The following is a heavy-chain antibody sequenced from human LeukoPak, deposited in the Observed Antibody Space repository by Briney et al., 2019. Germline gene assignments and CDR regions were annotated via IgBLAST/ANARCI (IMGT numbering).Heavy chain of an antibody. J-gene: IGHJ4*02. CDR1: GFTFSSYE. V-gene: IGHV3-48*03. Sequence: GGSLRLSCAASGFTFSSYEMNWVRQAPGKGLEWVSYISSSGSTIYYADSVKGRFTISRDNSKNTLYLQMNSLRAEDTAVYYCAKNPNSYGSGSYLGYWGQGTLVTVSS. CDR3: AKNPNSYGSGSYLGY. D-gene: IGHD3-10*01. CDR2: ISSSGSTI.